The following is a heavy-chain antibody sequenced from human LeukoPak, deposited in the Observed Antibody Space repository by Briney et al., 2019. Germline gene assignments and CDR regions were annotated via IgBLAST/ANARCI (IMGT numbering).Heavy chain of an antibody. CDR3: ARDAPAGEDAGS. CDR2: IIPIFGIA. Sequence: VASVKVSCKASGGTFSSYAISWVRQAPGQGLEWMGRIIPIFGIANYAQKFQGRVTITADKSTSTAYMELSSLRSEDTAVYYCARDAPAGEDAGSWGQGTLVTVSS. J-gene: IGHJ5*02. CDR1: GGTFSSYA. D-gene: IGHD4-17*01. V-gene: IGHV1-69*04.